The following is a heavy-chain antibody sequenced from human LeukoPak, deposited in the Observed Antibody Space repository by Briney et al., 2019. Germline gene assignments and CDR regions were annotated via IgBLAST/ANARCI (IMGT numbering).Heavy chain of an antibody. D-gene: IGHD3-16*01. V-gene: IGHV3-7*01. Sequence: GGSLRLSCAASGFTFSNAWMSWVRQAPGKGLEWVANIKQDGSEKYYADSVKGRFTISRDNAKNSLYLQMNSLRAEDTAVYYCASGYDPGAFDIWGQGTMVTVSS. J-gene: IGHJ3*02. CDR2: IKQDGSEK. CDR3: ASGYDPGAFDI. CDR1: GFTFSNAW.